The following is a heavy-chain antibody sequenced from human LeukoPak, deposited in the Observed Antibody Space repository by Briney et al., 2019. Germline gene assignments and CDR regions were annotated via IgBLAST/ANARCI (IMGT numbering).Heavy chain of an antibody. CDR1: GFTFSGSA. CDR2: IRSKANSYAT. V-gene: IGHV3-73*01. J-gene: IGHJ4*02. D-gene: IGHD3-22*01. Sequence: GGSLRLSCAASGFTFSGSAMHWVRQASGKGLEWVGRIRSKANSYATAYAASVKGRFTISRDDSKNTAYLQMNSLKTEDTAVYYCTSRGSGYYFDYWGQGTLATVSS. CDR3: TSRGSGYYFDY.